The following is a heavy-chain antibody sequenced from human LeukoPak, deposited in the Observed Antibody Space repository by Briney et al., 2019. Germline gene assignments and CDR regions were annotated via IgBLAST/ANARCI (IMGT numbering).Heavy chain of an antibody. CDR2: ISYDGSNK. D-gene: IGHD3-9*01. V-gene: IGHV3-30*18. J-gene: IGHJ4*02. CDR1: GFTFSSYA. CDR3: AKASLRYFDWFSDY. Sequence: PGRSLGLSCAASGFTFSSYAMHWVRQAPGKGLEWVAVISYDGSNKYYADSVKGRFTISRDNSRNTLHLQMNSLRAEDTAVYSCAKASLRYFDWFSDYWGQGTLVTVSS.